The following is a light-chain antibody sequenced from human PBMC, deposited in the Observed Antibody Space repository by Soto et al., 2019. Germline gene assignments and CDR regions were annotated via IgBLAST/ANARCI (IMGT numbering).Light chain of an antibody. Sequence: DIQMTQSPSTLSASVGDTVTITCRASRGIDRWLAWYQQKPGKAPRILMSDASTLESGVPSRLSGSGSGTEFTLTITGMQPDDFATYHCQHCDTYWPFGQGTKVDIK. V-gene: IGKV1-5*01. CDR2: DAS. CDR1: RGIDRW. CDR3: QHCDTYWP. J-gene: IGKJ1*01.